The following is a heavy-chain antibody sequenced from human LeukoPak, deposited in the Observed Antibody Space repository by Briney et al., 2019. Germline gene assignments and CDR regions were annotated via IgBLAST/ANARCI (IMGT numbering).Heavy chain of an antibody. Sequence: SETLSLTCAVSGDAINSGGYFWTWVRQPPGKGLECIGYFANTAFAYYNPSPKNRVIMSLDTSKNQFSLRLNSVTAADTAVYYCARVRGSTFYIHYWGRGTLVTVSS. V-gene: IGHV4-30-4*07. CDR1: GDAINSGGYF. J-gene: IGHJ4*02. CDR3: ARVRGSTFYIHY. CDR2: FANTAFA. D-gene: IGHD2/OR15-2a*01.